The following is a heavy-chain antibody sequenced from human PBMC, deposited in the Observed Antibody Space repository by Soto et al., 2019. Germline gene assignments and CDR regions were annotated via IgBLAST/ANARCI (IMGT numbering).Heavy chain of an antibody. J-gene: IGHJ6*02. CDR3: AKFYYGDYSYYYYGMDV. D-gene: IGHD4-17*01. Sequence: EVQVLESGGGLVQPGGSLRLSRAASGFTFSSYAMSWVRQAPGKGLEWVSAISGSGDSTRYADSVQGRFTISRDTSKHTLYLQMNSLRAEDTAVYYCAKFYYGDYSYYYYGMDVWGQGTTVTVSS. CDR2: ISGSGDST. V-gene: IGHV3-23*01. CDR1: GFTFSSYA.